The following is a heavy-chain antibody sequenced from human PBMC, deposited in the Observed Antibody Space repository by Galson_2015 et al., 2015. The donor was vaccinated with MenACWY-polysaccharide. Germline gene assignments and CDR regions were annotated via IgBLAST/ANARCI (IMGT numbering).Heavy chain of an antibody. V-gene: IGHV1-8*01. Sequence: SVKVSCKASGYTFTSFDINWVRQAPGQGLEWMGWMNPNSHNTGSAQKFQGRVTMTSDTSTNTAYMELTSLRSDDTAVYYCARAVGDLDYWGQGTLVTVSS. CDR3: ARAVGDLDY. CDR2: MNPNSHNT. J-gene: IGHJ4*02. D-gene: IGHD2-21*02. CDR1: GYTFTSFD.